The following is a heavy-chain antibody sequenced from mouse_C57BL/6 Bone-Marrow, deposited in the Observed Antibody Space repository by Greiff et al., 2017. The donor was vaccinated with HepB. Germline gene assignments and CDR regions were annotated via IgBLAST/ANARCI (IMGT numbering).Heavy chain of an antibody. J-gene: IGHJ1*03. Sequence: QVQLQQSGPELVKPGASVKISCKASGYAFSSSWMNWVKQRPGKGLEWIGRIYPGDGDTNYNGKFKGKATLTADKSSSTAYMQLSSLTSEDSAVYFCARWDYYGSSWSYWYFDVWGTGTTVTVSS. D-gene: IGHD1-1*01. CDR2: IYPGDGDT. CDR3: ARWDYYGSSWSYWYFDV. CDR1: GYAFSSSW. V-gene: IGHV1-82*01.